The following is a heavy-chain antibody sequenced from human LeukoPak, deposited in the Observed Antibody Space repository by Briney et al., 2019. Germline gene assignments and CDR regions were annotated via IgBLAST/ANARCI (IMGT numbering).Heavy chain of an antibody. V-gene: IGHV4-4*02. Sequence: SGTLSLTCAVSGGSISSSNWWSWVRQPPGKGLEWIGEIYHSGSTNYNPSLKSRVAISVDKSKNQFSLKLSSVTAADTAVYYCARLFTEPGIAAATTLDYWGQGTLVTVSS. D-gene: IGHD6-13*01. CDR2: IYHSGST. J-gene: IGHJ4*02. CDR3: ARLFTEPGIAAATTLDY. CDR1: GGSISSSNW.